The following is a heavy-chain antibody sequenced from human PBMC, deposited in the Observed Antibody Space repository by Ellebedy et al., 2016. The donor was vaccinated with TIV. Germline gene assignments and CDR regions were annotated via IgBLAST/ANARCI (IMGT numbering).Heavy chain of an antibody. D-gene: IGHD1-14*01. CDR1: GFTFSDYY. CDR3: ARGRGIFDI. V-gene: IGHV3-11*04. J-gene: IGHJ3*02. CDR2: ISSSGRTI. Sequence: LSLTCAASGFTFSDYYMSWIRQAPGKGLEWVSYISSSGRTIYYADSVKGRFTISRDNAKNSLYLQMNSLRAEDTADTAVYYCARGRGIFDIWGQGTMVTVSS.